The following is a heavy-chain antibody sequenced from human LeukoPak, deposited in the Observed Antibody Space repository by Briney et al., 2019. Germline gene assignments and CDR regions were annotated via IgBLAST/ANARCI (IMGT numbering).Heavy chain of an antibody. CDR1: GFIFGDFA. V-gene: IGHV3-23*03. J-gene: IGHJ3*02. D-gene: IGHD3-9*01. Sequence: PGGSLRLSCAAPGFIFGDFAMDWVRQAPGKGLEWVSVIYIGGSTYYADSVKGRFTISRDNAKDTLSLQMNSLRAEDTAVYYCARDISDAFDIWGQGTMVTVSS. CDR3: ARDISDAFDI. CDR2: IYIGGST.